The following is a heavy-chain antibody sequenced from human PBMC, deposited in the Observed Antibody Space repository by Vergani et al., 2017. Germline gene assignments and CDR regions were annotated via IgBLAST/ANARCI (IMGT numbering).Heavy chain of an antibody. J-gene: IGHJ6*03. CDR1: GFIFSDYY. CDR3: ARETLYSGADYYYMDV. D-gene: IGHD1-26*01. Sequence: QVQVVESGGGLVKPGGSLRLSCAASGFIFSDYYMSWIRQAPGKGLEWVSYISSRGSSIYYADSVKGRVTISRDNAKNSLYLQMNSLRAEDTAVYYCARETLYSGADYYYMDVWGKGTTVTVSS. CDR2: ISSRGSSI. V-gene: IGHV3-11*01.